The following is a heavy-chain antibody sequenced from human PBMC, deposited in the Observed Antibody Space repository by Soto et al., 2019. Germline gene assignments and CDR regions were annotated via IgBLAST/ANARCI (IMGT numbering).Heavy chain of an antibody. V-gene: IGHV3-30*18. CDR3: AKDLLGPGRAYGMDV. CDR1: GFTFSSYG. D-gene: IGHD7-27*01. J-gene: IGHJ6*02. CDR2: ISYDGSNK. Sequence: GGSLRLSCAASGFTFSSYGMHWVSQAPGKGLEWAAVISYDGSNKYYADSVKGRFTISRDNSKNTLYLQMNSLRAEDTAVYYCAKDLLGPGRAYGMDVWGQGTTVTVSS.